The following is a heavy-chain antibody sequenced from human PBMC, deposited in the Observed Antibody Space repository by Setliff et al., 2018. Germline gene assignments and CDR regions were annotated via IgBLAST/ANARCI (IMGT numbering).Heavy chain of an antibody. CDR3: ARLGGSSGSGGFYYYYYYMDV. CDR1: GGSFSGYY. J-gene: IGHJ6*03. CDR2: INHSGST. V-gene: IGHV4-34*01. D-gene: IGHD3-22*01. Sequence: SETLSLTCAVYGGSFSGYYWSWIRQPPGKGLEWIGEINHSGSTNYNPSLKSRVTISVDTSKNQFSLKLSSETAADTAVYYCARLGGSSGSGGFYYYYYYMDVWG.